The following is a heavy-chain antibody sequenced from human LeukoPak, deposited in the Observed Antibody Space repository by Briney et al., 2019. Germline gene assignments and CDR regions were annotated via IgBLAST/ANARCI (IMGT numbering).Heavy chain of an antibody. J-gene: IGHJ4*02. CDR2: IIPIFGTA. CDR3: ATGRRGYKTGPTSY. D-gene: IGHD5-18*01. CDR1: GGTFSSYA. V-gene: IGHV1-69*06. Sequence: SVKVSCKASGGTFSSYAISWVRQAPGQGLEWMGGIIPIFGTANYAQKFQGRVTITADKSTSTAYMELSSLRSEDTAVYYCATGRRGYKTGPTSYWGQGTLVTVSS.